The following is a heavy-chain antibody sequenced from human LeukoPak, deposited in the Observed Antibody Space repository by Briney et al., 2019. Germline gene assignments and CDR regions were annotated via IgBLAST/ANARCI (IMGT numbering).Heavy chain of an antibody. CDR1: GFTVSSNS. CDR2: IYSDNT. Sequence: GGSLRLSCTVSGFTVSSNSMSWVRQAPGKGLEWVSFIYSDNTHYSDSVKGRFTISRDNSKNTLYLQMNSLRVEDTAVYYCASVVGEGGIVGALHTMTGAFDIWGQGTMVTVSS. CDR3: ASVVGEGGIVGALHTMTGAFDI. V-gene: IGHV3-53*01. D-gene: IGHD1-26*01. J-gene: IGHJ3*02.